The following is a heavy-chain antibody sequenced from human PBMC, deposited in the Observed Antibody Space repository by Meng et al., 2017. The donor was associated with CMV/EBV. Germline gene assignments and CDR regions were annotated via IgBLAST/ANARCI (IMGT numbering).Heavy chain of an antibody. CDR1: GGSISNYY. Sequence: QVQVQGSGPGLVEPSETLSLTCTVSGGSISNYYWSWIRQPPGKGLEWIGYIYYSGSTNYNPSLKSRVTISVDTSKNQFSLKLSSVTAADTAVYYCAREGDNPFDYWGQGTLVTVSS. D-gene: IGHD2-21*02. CDR3: AREGDNPFDY. V-gene: IGHV4-59*01. CDR2: IYYSGST. J-gene: IGHJ4*02.